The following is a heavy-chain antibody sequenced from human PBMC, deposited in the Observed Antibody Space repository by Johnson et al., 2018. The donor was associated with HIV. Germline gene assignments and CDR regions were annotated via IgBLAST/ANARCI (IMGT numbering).Heavy chain of an antibody. Sequence: QVQLVESGGGLVQPGGSLRLSCAASGFTFSSYAMHWVRQAPGKGLEWVAVISYDGSNNYYADSVKGRFTISRDNSKNTLFLQMNSLRAEDTAVYYCARGTFYYDSSTGSDAVDIWGQGTMVTVSS. J-gene: IGHJ3*02. V-gene: IGHV3-30-3*01. CDR3: ARGTFYYDSSTGSDAVDI. CDR2: ISYDGSNN. D-gene: IGHD3-22*01. CDR1: GFTFSSYA.